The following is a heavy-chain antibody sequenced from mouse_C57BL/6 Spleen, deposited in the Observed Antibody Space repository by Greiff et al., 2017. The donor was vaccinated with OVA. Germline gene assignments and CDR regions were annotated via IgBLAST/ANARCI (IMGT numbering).Heavy chain of an antibody. D-gene: IGHD1-1*01. J-gene: IGHJ2*01. V-gene: IGHV5-4*03. CDR1: GFTFSSYA. CDR3: ARVDYGSSLDD. Sequence: EVKLVESGGGLVKPGGSLKLSCAASGFTFSSYAMSWVRQTPEKRLEWVATISDGGSYTYYPDNVKGRFTISRDNAKNNLYLQMSHLKSEDTAMYYCARVDYGSSLDDWGQGTTLTVSS. CDR2: ISDGGSYT.